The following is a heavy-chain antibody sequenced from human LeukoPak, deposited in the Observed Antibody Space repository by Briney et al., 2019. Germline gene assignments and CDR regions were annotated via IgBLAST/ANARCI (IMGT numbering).Heavy chain of an antibody. D-gene: IGHD3-10*01. CDR1: GGSFSGYY. V-gene: IGHV4-34*01. CDR3: ARGQILLCPVI. Sequence: PSETLSLTCAVYGGSFSGYYWSWIRQPPGKGLEWIGEINHSGSTNYNPSLKSRVTISVDTSKNQFSLKLSSVTAADTAVYYCARGQILLCPVIWGQGTLVTVSS. CDR2: INHSGST. J-gene: IGHJ4*02.